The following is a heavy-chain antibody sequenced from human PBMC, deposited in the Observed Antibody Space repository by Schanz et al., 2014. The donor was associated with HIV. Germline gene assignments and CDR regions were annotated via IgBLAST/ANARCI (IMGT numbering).Heavy chain of an antibody. D-gene: IGHD2-15*01. J-gene: IGHJ4*02. CDR1: GDTFTGDF. CDR2: INPNSGGT. Sequence: QVPLVQSGAEVKKPGASVKVSCKASGDTFTGDFMHWVRQAPGQGLEWMGWINPNSGGTNYAQNLQGRVTMTADTFTNIAYMELRSLTSDDTAVYYCARGSCSGGTCYSGDHWGQGTLVIVSS. CDR3: ARGSCSGGTCYSGDH. V-gene: IGHV1-2*02.